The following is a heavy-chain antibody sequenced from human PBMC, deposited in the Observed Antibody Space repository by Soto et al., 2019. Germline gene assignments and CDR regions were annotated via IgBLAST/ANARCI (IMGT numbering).Heavy chain of an antibody. V-gene: IGHV4-59*01. CDR3: ARVGSYYDILTGFWGAFDI. D-gene: IGHD3-9*01. CDR1: GGSISSYY. J-gene: IGHJ3*02. CDR2: IYYSGST. Sequence: SETLSLTCTVSGGSISSYYWSWIRQPPGKGLEWIGYIYYSGSTNYNPSLKSRVTISVDTSKNQFSLKLSSVTAADTAVYYCARVGSYYDILTGFWGAFDIWGQGKMVTVSS.